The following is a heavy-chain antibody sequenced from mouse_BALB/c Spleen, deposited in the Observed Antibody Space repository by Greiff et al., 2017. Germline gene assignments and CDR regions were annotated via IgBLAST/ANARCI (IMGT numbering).Heavy chain of an antibody. CDR1: GFTFSSFG. J-gene: IGHJ2*01. D-gene: IGHD4-1*01. Sequence: EVKLVESGGGLVQPGGSRKLSCAASGFTFSSFGMHWVRQAPEKGLEWVAYISSGSSTIYYADTVKGRFTISRDNPKNTLFLQMTSLRSEDTAMYYCARTGGGGPYYFDYWGQGTTLTVSA. CDR3: ARTGGGGPYYFDY. CDR2: ISSGSSTI. V-gene: IGHV5-17*02.